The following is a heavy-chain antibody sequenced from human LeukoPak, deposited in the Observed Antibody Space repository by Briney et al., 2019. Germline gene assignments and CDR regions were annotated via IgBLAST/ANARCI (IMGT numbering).Heavy chain of an antibody. V-gene: IGHV3-23*01. D-gene: IGHD2-15*01. CDR3: AKDSSLGYCSGGSCYYFDY. CDR2: ISGSGGGT. CDR1: GFTFSSYA. J-gene: IGHJ4*02. Sequence: GGSLRLSCAASGFTFSSYAMSWVREAPGKGLEWGSAISGSGGGTYYADSVRGRFTNSRDNSKNTPYLQLNSLRAEHTAVYYCAKDSSLGYCSGGSCYYFDYWGQGTLVTVPS.